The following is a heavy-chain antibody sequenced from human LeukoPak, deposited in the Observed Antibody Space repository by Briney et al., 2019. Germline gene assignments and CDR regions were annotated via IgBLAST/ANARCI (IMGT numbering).Heavy chain of an antibody. CDR2: ISYDGSIK. V-gene: IGHV3-30-3*01. CDR3: ARDLSNVPGQY. D-gene: IGHD3-10*02. J-gene: IGHJ4*02. Sequence: GRSLRLSCAASGFTFSSYAMHWVRQAPGKGLECVAVISYDGSIKYYADSVKGRFTISTDISKSTLSLQMNSLRPEDTPLYYCARDLSNVPGQYWGQGTLVTVSS. CDR1: GFTFSSYA.